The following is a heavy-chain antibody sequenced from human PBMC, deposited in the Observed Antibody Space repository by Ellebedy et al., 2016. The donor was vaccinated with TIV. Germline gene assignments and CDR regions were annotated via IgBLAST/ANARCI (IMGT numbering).Heavy chain of an antibody. CDR3: AKAQSGNLRGYSGYDYRGPYFDY. Sequence: GESLKISXAASGFTFSSYSMSWVRQAPGKGLEWVSAISGSGGSTYYADSVKGRFTISRDNSKNTLYLQMNSLRAEDTAVYYCAKAQSGNLRGYSGYDYRGPYFDYWGQGTLVTVSS. CDR1: GFTFSSYS. CDR2: ISGSGGST. D-gene: IGHD5-12*01. V-gene: IGHV3-23*01. J-gene: IGHJ4*02.